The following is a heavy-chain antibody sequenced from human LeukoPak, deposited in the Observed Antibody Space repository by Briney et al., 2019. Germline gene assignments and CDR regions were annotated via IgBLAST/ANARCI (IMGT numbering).Heavy chain of an antibody. Sequence: PSETLSLTCTVSGGSISGYYWSWIRQPPEKGLEWIGYIYYSGSTNYNPSLKSRVSISVDTSNNQFSLKVSSVTAADTAVYYCARDRSGHSSGWYHLGYWGQGTVVTVSS. CDR3: ARDRSGHSSGWYHLGY. V-gene: IGHV4-59*01. J-gene: IGHJ4*02. D-gene: IGHD6-19*01. CDR2: IYYSGST. CDR1: GGSISGYY.